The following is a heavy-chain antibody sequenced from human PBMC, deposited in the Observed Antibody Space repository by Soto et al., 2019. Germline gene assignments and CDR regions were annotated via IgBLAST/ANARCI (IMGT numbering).Heavy chain of an antibody. Sequence: QVQLQESGPGLVKPSQTLSLTCTVTAGSIRSGDYYWTWIRQPPGKGLEWIGYIDHSGSAYYNPSLKSRATISIDTSNNQFSLKMTSVTAADTAVYYCAGELGTFSFDQWGQGTLVTVSS. V-gene: IGHV4-30-4*01. CDR3: AGELGTFSFDQ. CDR2: IDHSGSA. D-gene: IGHD7-27*01. J-gene: IGHJ4*02. CDR1: AGSIRSGDYY.